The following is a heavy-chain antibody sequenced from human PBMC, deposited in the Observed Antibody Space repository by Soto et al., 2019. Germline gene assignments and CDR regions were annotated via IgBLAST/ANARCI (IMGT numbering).Heavy chain of an antibody. CDR2: ISSSSSYI. Sequence: GGSLRLSCAASGFTFSSYSMNWVRQAPGKGLEWVSSISSSSSYIYYADSVKGRFTISRDNAKNSLYLQMNSLRAEDTAVYYCARSYYYGSGRPPPFDYWGQGTLVTVSS. CDR1: GFTFSSYS. V-gene: IGHV3-21*01. CDR3: ARSYYYGSGRPPPFDY. J-gene: IGHJ4*02. D-gene: IGHD3-10*01.